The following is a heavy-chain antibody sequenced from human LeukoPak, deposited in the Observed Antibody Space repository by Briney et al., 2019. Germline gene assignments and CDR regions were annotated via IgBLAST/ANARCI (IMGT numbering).Heavy chain of an antibody. CDR3: ARVSRYSSGWYLHAFDI. D-gene: IGHD6-19*01. CDR1: GGSIRSGNYY. V-gene: IGHV4-31*03. CDR2: IYYSGRT. J-gene: IGHJ3*02. Sequence: PSETLSLTCTVSGGSIRSGNYYWTWIRQHPGKGLEWIGYIYYSGRTFYNPSLQSRVSISVDTSKNQFSLKLSSVTAADTAVYYCARVSRYSSGWYLHAFDIWGQGTMVTVSS.